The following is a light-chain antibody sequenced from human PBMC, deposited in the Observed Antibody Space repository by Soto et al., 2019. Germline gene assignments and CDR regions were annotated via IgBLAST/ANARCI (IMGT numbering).Light chain of an antibody. J-gene: IGKJ4*01. Sequence: IVLTQSPATLSLSPGERATLSCRASQRVSSYLAWYQQKPGQAPRLLIYDASNRATGIPARFSGSGSGTDFTLTISSLEPEDFAVYYCQQRSNWPPALTFGGGNQVEIK. CDR2: DAS. V-gene: IGKV3-11*01. CDR3: QQRSNWPPALT. CDR1: QRVSSY.